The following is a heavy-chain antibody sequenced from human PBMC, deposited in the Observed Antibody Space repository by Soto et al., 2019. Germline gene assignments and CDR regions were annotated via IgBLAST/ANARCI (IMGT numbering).Heavy chain of an antibody. Sequence: QVQLQESGPGLVKPSQTLSLTCTVSGGSISSSGYYWGWIRQHPGEGLEWIGYIYYSGSTYYNPSLXXXVXXSADTSKNPFSLKLSSVTAADTAVYYCARGSNTVTRRYFDLWGRGTLVTVSS. V-gene: IGHV4-31*03. J-gene: IGHJ2*01. D-gene: IGHD4-17*01. CDR3: ARGSNTVTRRYFDL. CDR1: GGSISSSGYY. CDR2: IYYSGST.